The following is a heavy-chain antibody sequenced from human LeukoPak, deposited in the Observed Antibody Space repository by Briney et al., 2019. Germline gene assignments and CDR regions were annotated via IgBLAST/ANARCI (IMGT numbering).Heavy chain of an antibody. CDR2: IGGGGYTT. J-gene: IGHJ4*02. D-gene: IGHD3-10*01. CDR3: AEVESSYCRI. Sequence: GGSLRLSCVASGLTFGDYGMNWVRQAPGKGLEWVSSIGGGGYTTYYADSVRGRFTISRDNSKNSMYLQMSSLRAEDTAIYYCAEVESSYCRIWGQGTLVTVSS. V-gene: IGHV3-23*01. CDR1: GLTFGDYG.